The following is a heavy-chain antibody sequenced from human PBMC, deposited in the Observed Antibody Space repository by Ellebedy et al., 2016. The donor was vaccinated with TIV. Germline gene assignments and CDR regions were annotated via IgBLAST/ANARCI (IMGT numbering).Heavy chain of an antibody. CDR3: ARDHWSAADY. CDR2: INRDGTNT. CDR1: GFTLAASW. D-gene: IGHD6-13*01. J-gene: IGHJ4*02. Sequence: PGGSLRLSCSASGFTLAASWMHWVRQAPGKGLVWVSRINRDGTNTAYADSVKGRFTSSRDNAKNTLYLQMNSLRPEDTAVYYCARDHWSAADYWGQGTLVTVSS. V-gene: IGHV3-74*01.